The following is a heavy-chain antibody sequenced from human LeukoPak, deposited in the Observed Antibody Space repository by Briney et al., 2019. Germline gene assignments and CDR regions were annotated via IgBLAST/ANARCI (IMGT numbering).Heavy chain of an antibody. CDR3: AREEYQLLGTYYYYYMDV. V-gene: IGHV4-61*02. CDR1: GGSISSGSYY. Sequence: SETLSLTCTVSGGSISSGSYYWSWIRQPAGKGLEWIGRIYTSGSTNYNPSLKSRVTISVDTSKNQFSLKLSSVTAADTAVYYCAREEYQLLGTYYYYYMDVWGKGTTVTVSS. J-gene: IGHJ6*03. D-gene: IGHD2-2*01. CDR2: IYTSGST.